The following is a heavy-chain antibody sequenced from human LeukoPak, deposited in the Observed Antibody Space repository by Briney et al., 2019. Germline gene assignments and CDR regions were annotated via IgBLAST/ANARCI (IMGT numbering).Heavy chain of an antibody. J-gene: IGHJ4*02. D-gene: IGHD3-10*01. CDR3: ARGITMVRGAYDY. V-gene: IGHV4-31*03. CDR2: IYYSGST. Sequence: SETLSLTCTVSGGSISSGGYYWSWIRQPPGKGLEWIGYIYYSGSTYYNPSLKSRVTISVDTSKNQFSLKLSSVTAADTAVYYCARGITMVRGAYDYWGQGTLVTVSS. CDR1: GGSISSGGYY.